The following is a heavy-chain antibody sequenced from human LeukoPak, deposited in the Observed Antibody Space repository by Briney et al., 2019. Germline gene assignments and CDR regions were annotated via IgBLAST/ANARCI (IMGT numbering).Heavy chain of an antibody. CDR2: IYPGDSDT. CDR1: GYSFTSYW. D-gene: IGHD3-10*01. Sequence: GESLKISYKGSGYSFTSYWIGWVRQMPGKGLEWMGIIYPGDSDTRYSPSFQGQVTISADKSISTAYLQWSSLKASDTAMYYCARRPSAYYYGSGSYYNLLFDYWGQGTLVTVSS. J-gene: IGHJ4*02. CDR3: ARRPSAYYYGSGSYYNLLFDY. V-gene: IGHV5-51*01.